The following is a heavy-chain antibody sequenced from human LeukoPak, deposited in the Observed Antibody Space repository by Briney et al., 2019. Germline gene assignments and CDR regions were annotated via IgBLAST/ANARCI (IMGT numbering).Heavy chain of an antibody. D-gene: IGHD6-13*01. Sequence: PGGSLRLSCAASGFTFSSYWMSWVRQAPGKGLEWVANIKQDGSEKYYVDSVKGRFTISRDNAKNSLYLQMNSLRAEDTAVYYCARGRYSSSWYYYYYYCMDVWGKGTTVTVSS. CDR1: GFTFSSYW. CDR2: IKQDGSEK. V-gene: IGHV3-7*01. J-gene: IGHJ6*03. CDR3: ARGRYSSSWYYYYYYCMDV.